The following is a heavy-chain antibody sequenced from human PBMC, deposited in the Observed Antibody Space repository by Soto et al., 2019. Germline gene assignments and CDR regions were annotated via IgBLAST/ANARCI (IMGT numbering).Heavy chain of an antibody. D-gene: IGHD1-1*01. CDR1: GYTFASCD. Sequence: ASVKVSCNSSGYTFASCDINWVRRATGQFLEWMRWMSANSGNTGYAQKFESRVTMTRNTSISTAYMELSSLRSEDTAVYYCARGSTRSHPRRFGPRGQGPLATVSS. J-gene: IGHJ5*02. CDR3: ARGSTRSHPRRFGP. V-gene: IGHV1-8*01. CDR2: MSANSGNT.